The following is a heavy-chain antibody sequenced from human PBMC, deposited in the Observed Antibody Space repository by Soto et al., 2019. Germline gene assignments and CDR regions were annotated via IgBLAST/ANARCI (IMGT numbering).Heavy chain of an antibody. CDR3: ASVAARQNWFDP. V-gene: IGHV1-69*01. D-gene: IGHD6-6*01. CDR2: IIPIFGTA. Sequence: VKVSCKASGGTFSSYAISWVRQAPGQGLEWMGGIIPIFGTANYAQKFQGRVTITADESTSTAYMELSSLRSEDTAVYYCASVAARQNWFDPWGQGTLVTVSS. CDR1: GGTFSSYA. J-gene: IGHJ5*02.